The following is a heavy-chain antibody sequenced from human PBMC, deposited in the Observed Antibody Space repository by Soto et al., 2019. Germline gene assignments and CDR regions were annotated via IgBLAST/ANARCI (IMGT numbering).Heavy chain of an antibody. Sequence: PSDTLSLTCTVSGGSISSYYWSWIRQPPGKGLEWIGYIYYSGSTNYNPSLKSRVTISVDTSKNQFSLKLSSVTAADTAVYYCESTLWFGGYNWFDPWGQGTLVTVSS. J-gene: IGHJ5*02. V-gene: IGHV4-59*01. D-gene: IGHD3-10*01. CDR2: IYYSGST. CDR1: GGSISSYY. CDR3: ESTLWFGGYNWFDP.